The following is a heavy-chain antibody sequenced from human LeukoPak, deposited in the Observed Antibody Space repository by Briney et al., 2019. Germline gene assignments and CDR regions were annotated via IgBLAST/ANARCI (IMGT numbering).Heavy chain of an antibody. CDR2: IYTSGST. D-gene: IGHD6-6*01. J-gene: IGHJ5*02. V-gene: IGHV4-4*07. Sequence: SETLSLTCTVSGGSISSYYWSWIRQPAGKGLEWIGRIYTSGSTNYNPSLKSRVTMSVDTSKNQFSLKLSSVTAADTAVYYCARDPGAASSSQYTWFDPWGQGTLVTVSS. CDR1: GGSISSYY. CDR3: ARDPGAASSSQYTWFDP.